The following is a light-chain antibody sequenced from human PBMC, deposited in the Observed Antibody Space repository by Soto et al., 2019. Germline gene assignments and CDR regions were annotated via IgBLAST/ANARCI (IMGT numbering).Light chain of an antibody. V-gene: IGLV2-23*02. CDR2: EVS. Sequence: QSVLTQPASVSGSPGQSITISCTGTSVDIGTYNLVSWYRQYPGEAPKLMIYEVSTLPSGVSNRFSGSKSGNTASLTISGLQAEDEADYYCCSYAGSSTFVLFGGGTKLTVL. J-gene: IGLJ2*01. CDR1: SVDIGTYNL. CDR3: CSYAGSSTFVL.